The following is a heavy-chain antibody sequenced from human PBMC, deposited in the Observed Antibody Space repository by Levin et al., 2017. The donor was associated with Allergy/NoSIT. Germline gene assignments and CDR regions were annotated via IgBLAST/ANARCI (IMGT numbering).Heavy chain of an antibody. Sequence: GGSLRLSCAASGFTFDDYAMHWVRQAPGKGLEWVSGISWNSGSIGYADSVKGRFTISRDNAKNSLYLQMNSLRAEDTALYYCAKDIADFDVAAAMLNAFDIWGQGTMVTVSS. V-gene: IGHV3-9*01. CDR2: ISWNSGSI. J-gene: IGHJ3*02. D-gene: IGHD2-2*01. CDR3: AKDIADFDVAAAMLNAFDI. CDR1: GFTFDDYA.